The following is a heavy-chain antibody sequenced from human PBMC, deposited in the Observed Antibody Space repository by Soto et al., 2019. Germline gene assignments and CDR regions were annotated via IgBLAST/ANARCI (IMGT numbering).Heavy chain of an antibody. J-gene: IGHJ4*01. D-gene: IGHD1-1*01. CDR1: GGSISNYY. V-gene: IGHV4-59*01. CDR2: IYYSGST. CDR3: AIQPPPRFTH. Sequence: PSETLSLTCTVSGGSISNYYWSWIRQPPGKGLEWIGYIYYSGSTNYNPSLKSRVTISVDTSKNQFSLKLSSVTAADTAVYYCAIQPPPRFTHWAHRTLV.